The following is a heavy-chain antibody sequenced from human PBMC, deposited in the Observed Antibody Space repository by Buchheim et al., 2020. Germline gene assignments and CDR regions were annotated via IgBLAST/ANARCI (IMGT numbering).Heavy chain of an antibody. CDR1: GGSISSSSYY. D-gene: IGHD1-1*01. V-gene: IGHV4-39*01. CDR3: ARRARGWNDGYFDY. Sequence: QLQLQESGPGLVKPSETLSLTCTVSGGSISSSSYYWGWIRQPPGKGLEWIGSIYYSGSTYYNPSLKSRVTVSVDTSKNQFSLKLSSVTAADTAVYYCARRARGWNDGYFDYWGQGTL. J-gene: IGHJ4*02. CDR2: IYYSGST.